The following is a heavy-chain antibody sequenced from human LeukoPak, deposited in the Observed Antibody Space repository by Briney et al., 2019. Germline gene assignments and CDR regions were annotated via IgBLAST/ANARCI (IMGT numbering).Heavy chain of an antibody. CDR3: ASGYCSSTSCYAGGDYYYGMDV. Sequence: TGGSLRLSCAASGFTFSSYSMNWVRQAPGKGLEWVSSISSSSSCIYYADSVKGRFTISRDNAKNSLYLQMNSLRAEDTAVYYCASGYCSSTSCYAGGDYYYGMDVWGQGTTVTVSS. CDR1: GFTFSSYS. V-gene: IGHV3-21*01. J-gene: IGHJ6*02. CDR2: ISSSSSCI. D-gene: IGHD2-2*03.